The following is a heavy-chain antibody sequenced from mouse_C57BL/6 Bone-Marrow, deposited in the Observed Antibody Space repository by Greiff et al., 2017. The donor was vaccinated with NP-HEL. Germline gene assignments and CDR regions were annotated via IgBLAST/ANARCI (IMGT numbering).Heavy chain of an antibody. V-gene: IGHV1-62-2*01. D-gene: IGHD2-4*01. Sequence: QVQLKQSGAELVKPGASVKLSCKASGYTFTEYTIHWVKQRSGQGLEWIGWFYPGGGSIKYNEKFKDKATLTAEKSSSKVYMELSRLTSEDSAVYCCARHEDGNDYVNFDYWGQGTTLTVSS. CDR3: ARHEDGNDYVNFDY. J-gene: IGHJ2*01. CDR1: GYTFTEYT. CDR2: FYPGGGSI.